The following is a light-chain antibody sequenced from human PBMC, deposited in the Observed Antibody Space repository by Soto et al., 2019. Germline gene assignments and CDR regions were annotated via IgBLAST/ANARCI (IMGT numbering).Light chain of an antibody. CDR3: QQYGSSPPYT. CDR1: QSVSNNY. V-gene: IGKV3-20*01. CDR2: GSS. J-gene: IGKJ2*01. Sequence: EVVLTQSPGTLSLSPGERATLSCRASQSVSNNYLAWYQHKPGQSPKLLIFGSSDRATASPDRFSGSGSGTDFTLTISSPEPEAFAVYYCQQYGSSPPYTFGQGTKLEIK.